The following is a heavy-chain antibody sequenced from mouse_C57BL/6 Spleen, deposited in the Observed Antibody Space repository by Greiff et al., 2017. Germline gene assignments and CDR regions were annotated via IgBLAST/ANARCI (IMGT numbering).Heavy chain of an antibody. J-gene: IGHJ4*01. D-gene: IGHD1-1*01. CDR2: IYPGSGNT. CDR1: GYTFTDYY. V-gene: IGHV1-76*01. CDR3: ARDAYVGAMDY. Sequence: QVTLKVSGAELVRPGASVKLSCKASGYTFTDYYINWVKQRPGQGLEWIARIYPGSGNTYYNEKFKGKATLTAEKSSSTAYMQLSSLTSEDSAVYFCARDAYVGAMDYWGQGTSVTVSS.